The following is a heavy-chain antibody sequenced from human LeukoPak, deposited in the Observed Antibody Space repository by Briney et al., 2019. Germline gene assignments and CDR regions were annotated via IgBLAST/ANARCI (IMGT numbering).Heavy chain of an antibody. CDR1: GGSISRYR. D-gene: IGHD3-10*01. J-gene: IGHJ4*02. CDR2: VSTSGT. V-gene: IGHV4-4*07. CDR3: AGRVWTKTRGLIGYVDY. Sequence: NPSETLSLTCTVSGGSISRYRWSWIRQPAGKGLEWIGRVSTSGTDYNPSLKSRVTMSVDTSKSEFSLNLSSVTTADTAVYFCAGRVWTKTRGLIGYVDYWGQGILVTVSS.